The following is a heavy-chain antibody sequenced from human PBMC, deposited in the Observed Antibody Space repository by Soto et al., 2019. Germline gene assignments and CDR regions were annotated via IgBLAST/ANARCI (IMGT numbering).Heavy chain of an antibody. CDR1: GFSLGNAW. J-gene: IGHJ3*02. CDR2: IKSKTDGGTT. CDR3: TTEVCEWFDAFDI. Sequence: PGGSPRLSCPASGFSLGNAWMNWVRQAPGEGLEWVGRIKSKTDGGTTDYAAPVKGRFTISRDDSKNTLYLQMNSLKTEDTAVYYCTTEVCEWFDAFDIWGQGTMVTVSS. V-gene: IGHV3-15*07. D-gene: IGHD3-3*01.